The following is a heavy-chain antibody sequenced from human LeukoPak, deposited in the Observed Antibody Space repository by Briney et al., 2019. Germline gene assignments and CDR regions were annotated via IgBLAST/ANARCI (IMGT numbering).Heavy chain of an antibody. Sequence: RGSLRLSCAPSRFTFSDDYMSWIRQAPEEGLEWVSYISSSGSTIYYAGSVKGRFTISRDNAKNSLYLQMNSLRAEDTAVYYCATDLGYSSSDALDYWGQGTLVTVSS. CDR2: ISSSGSTI. CDR3: ATDLGYSSSDALDY. D-gene: IGHD6-13*01. J-gene: IGHJ4*02. V-gene: IGHV3-11*01. CDR1: RFTFSDDY.